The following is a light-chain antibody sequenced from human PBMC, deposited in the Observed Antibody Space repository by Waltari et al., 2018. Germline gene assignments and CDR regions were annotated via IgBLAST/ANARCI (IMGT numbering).Light chain of an antibody. CDR2: DVS. V-gene: IGLV2-14*03. CDR1: SRDIGGYNY. CDR3: SSYSTNSAHV. J-gene: IGLJ1*01. Sequence: QSALTQPASVSGSPGQSITISCTGTSRDIGGYNYVSWYQQHPGKAPKLLIYDVSKRPSGVSNRFSGSKSGNTASLRISGLQADDEAEYYCSSYSTNSAHVFGTGTKVTFL.